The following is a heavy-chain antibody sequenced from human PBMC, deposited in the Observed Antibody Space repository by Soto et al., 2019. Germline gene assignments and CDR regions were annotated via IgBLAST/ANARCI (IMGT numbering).Heavy chain of an antibody. CDR3: ARDFVLYPAVAGPLDY. D-gene: IGHD6-19*01. V-gene: IGHV3-21*01. CDR1: GFTFSSYS. CDR2: ISSSSSYI. Sequence: EVQLVESGGGLVKPGGSLRLSCAASGFTFSSYSMNWVRQAPGKGLEWVSSISSSSSYIYYADSVKGRFTISRDNAKNSLYLQMNSLRAEDTAVYYCARDFVLYPAVAGPLDYWGQGTLVTVSS. J-gene: IGHJ4*02.